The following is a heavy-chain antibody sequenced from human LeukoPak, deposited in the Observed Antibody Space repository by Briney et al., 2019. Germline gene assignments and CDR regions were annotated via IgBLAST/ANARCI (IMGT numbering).Heavy chain of an antibody. D-gene: IGHD6-13*01. CDR3: AGDLSLVGDPTPYYFDY. Sequence: ASVKVSCRASGYTFTSYGISWVRQAPGQGLEWMGWISAYNGNTNNAQKLQGRVTMTTDTSTSTAYMELRSLRSDDTAVYYCAGDLSLVGDPTPYYFDYWGQGTLVTVSS. CDR2: ISAYNGNT. CDR1: GYTFTSYG. V-gene: IGHV1-18*01. J-gene: IGHJ4*02.